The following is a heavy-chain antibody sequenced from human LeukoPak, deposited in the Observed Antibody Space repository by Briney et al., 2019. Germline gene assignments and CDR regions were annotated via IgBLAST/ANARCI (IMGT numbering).Heavy chain of an antibody. CDR1: GFTFSSYG. V-gene: IGHV3-33*08. CDR3: ARDRAAADLDY. CDR2: IWYDGSNK. Sequence: SGGSLRLSCAASGFTFSSYGMHWVRQAPGKGLDWVAVIWYDGSNKFYADSVKGRFTISRDNSKNTLYLQMNSLRAEDTAVYYCARDRAAADLDYWGQGTLVTVSS. D-gene: IGHD6-13*01. J-gene: IGHJ4*02.